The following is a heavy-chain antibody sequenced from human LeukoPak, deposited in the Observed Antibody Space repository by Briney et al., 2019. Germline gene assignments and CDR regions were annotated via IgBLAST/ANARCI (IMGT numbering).Heavy chain of an antibody. D-gene: IGHD4-23*01. Sequence: PSETLSLTCAVYGGSFSGYHWSWIPQPPGKGLEWIGEINHRGTTNYNPSLKSRVTISVDTSKNQFSLKLSSVTAADTAVYYCARYYGGNSGFNYWGQGTLVTVSS. J-gene: IGHJ4*02. V-gene: IGHV4-34*01. CDR1: GGSFSGYH. CDR2: INHRGTT. CDR3: ARYYGGNSGFNY.